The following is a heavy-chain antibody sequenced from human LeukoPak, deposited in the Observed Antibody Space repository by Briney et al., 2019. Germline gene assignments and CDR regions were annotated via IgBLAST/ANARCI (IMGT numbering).Heavy chain of an antibody. CDR3: VWFGELRWFDP. D-gene: IGHD3-10*01. Sequence: ASVKVSCKASGGTFSSYAISWVRQAPGQGLEWMGGIIPIFGTANYAQKFQGRVTITADESTSTAYMELSSLRSEDTAVYYCVWFGELRWFDPWGQGTLVTVSS. CDR1: GGTFSSYA. J-gene: IGHJ5*02. V-gene: IGHV1-69*13. CDR2: IIPIFGTA.